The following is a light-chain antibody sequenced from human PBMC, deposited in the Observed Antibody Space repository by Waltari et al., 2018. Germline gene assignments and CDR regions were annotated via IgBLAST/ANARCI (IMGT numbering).Light chain of an antibody. CDR3: CSYAGDYSLV. CDR1: SGDVGGYNY. J-gene: IGLJ1*01. CDR2: GVD. Sequence: QSALTQPRSVSGSPGQSVTISCTGNSGDVGGYNYVSWYQHHPGKAPNLIIYGVDKRPSGGPDRVSGSKSGNTASLTISGLQSDDEADFYCCSYAGDYSLVFGTGTNVTVL. V-gene: IGLV2-11*01.